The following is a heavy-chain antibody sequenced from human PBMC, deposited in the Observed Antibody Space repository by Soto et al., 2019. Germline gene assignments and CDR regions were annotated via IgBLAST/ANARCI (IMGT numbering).Heavy chain of an antibody. J-gene: IGHJ4*02. V-gene: IGHV1-18*01. CDR1: GYIFTSYG. D-gene: IGHD4-17*01. Sequence: QAHLVQSGPEVKKPGASEKVSCKGSGYIFTSYGIAWVRQAPGQGLEWMGWISAHNGNTEYAQKFQGRVTVTRDTSTSTAYXELRSLRSDDTALYYCARGRYGDYWGQGALVTVSS. CDR2: ISAHNGNT. CDR3: ARGRYGDY.